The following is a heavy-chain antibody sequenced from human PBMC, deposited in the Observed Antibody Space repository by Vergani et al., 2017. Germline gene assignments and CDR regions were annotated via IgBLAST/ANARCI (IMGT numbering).Heavy chain of an antibody. V-gene: IGHV1-69*01. J-gene: IGHJ4*02. CDR3: ARDYYGSGSFGGKIFDY. D-gene: IGHD3-10*01. Sequence: QVQLVQSGAEVKKPGSSVKVSCKASGGTFSSYAISWVRQAPGQGLEWMGGIITIFGTANYAQKFQGRVTITADESTSTAYMELSSLRSEDTAVYYCARDYYGSGSFGGKIFDYWGQGTLVSVSS. CDR1: GGTFSSYA. CDR2: IITIFGTA.